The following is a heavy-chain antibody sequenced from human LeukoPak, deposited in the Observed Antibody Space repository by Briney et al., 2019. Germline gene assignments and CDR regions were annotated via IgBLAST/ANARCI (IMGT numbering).Heavy chain of an antibody. CDR2: ISGSGGST. Sequence: QTGGSLRLSCAASGFNFSSYAMSWVRQAPGKGLEWVSAISGSGGSTYYADSVKGRFTISRDNSKNTLYLQMNSLRAEDTAVYYCAKADSSSSFGIDYWGQGTLVTVSS. CDR3: AKADSSSSFGIDY. D-gene: IGHD6-6*01. V-gene: IGHV3-23*01. J-gene: IGHJ4*02. CDR1: GFNFSSYA.